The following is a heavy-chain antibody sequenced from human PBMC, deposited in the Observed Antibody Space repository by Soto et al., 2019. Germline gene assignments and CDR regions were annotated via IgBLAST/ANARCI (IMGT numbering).Heavy chain of an antibody. CDR2: IYYSGST. Sequence: PSETLSLTCTVSGGSISPYYWSWIRQPPGKGLEWIGYIYYSGSTNYNPSLKSRVTISVDTSKNQFSLKLSSVTAADTAVYYCASFEQQLGWFDPWGQGTLVTVSS. CDR1: GGSISPYY. J-gene: IGHJ5*02. CDR3: ASFEQQLGWFDP. V-gene: IGHV4-59*01. D-gene: IGHD6-13*01.